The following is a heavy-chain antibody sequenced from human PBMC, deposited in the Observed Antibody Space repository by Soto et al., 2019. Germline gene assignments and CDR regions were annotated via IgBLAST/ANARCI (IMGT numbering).Heavy chain of an antibody. CDR3: ARDPKWLRLFGNDAFDI. Sequence: EVQLVESGGGLVQPGGSLRLSCAASGFTFSSYWMSWVRQAPGKGLEWVANIKQDGSEKYYVDSVKGRFTISRDNAKNSLYLQMNSLRAEDTAVYYCARDPKWLRLFGNDAFDIWGQGTMVTVSS. CDR2: IKQDGSEK. V-gene: IGHV3-7*01. CDR1: GFTFSSYW. D-gene: IGHD5-12*01. J-gene: IGHJ3*02.